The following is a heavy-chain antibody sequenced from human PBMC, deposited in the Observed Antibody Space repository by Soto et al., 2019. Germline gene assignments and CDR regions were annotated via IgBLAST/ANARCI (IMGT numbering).Heavy chain of an antibody. CDR1: GYTFTSYA. D-gene: IGHD6-13*01. V-gene: IGHV1-18*01. CDR2: ISAYNGNT. Sequence: ASVKVSCKASGYTFTSYAMHWVRQAPGQGLEWMGWISAYNGNTNYAQKLQGRVTMTTDTSTSTAYMELRSLRSDDTAVYYCARNSSSLGNNWFDPWGQGILVTVS. CDR3: ARNSSSLGNNWFDP. J-gene: IGHJ5*02.